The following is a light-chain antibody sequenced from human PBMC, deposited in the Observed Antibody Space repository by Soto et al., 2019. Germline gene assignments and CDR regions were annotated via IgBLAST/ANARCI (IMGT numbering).Light chain of an antibody. V-gene: IGKV3D-20*01. Sequence: EVVLTQSPATLSLSPWERDTLSCGASQSVSSSYVAWYQHKPGLAPRLLMYGASIRAAGVPDRFSGSGSGTEFTLTISRLEPEDFTVYYCHHYETFGQGTKVDIK. CDR3: HHYET. CDR1: QSVSSSY. CDR2: GAS. J-gene: IGKJ1*01.